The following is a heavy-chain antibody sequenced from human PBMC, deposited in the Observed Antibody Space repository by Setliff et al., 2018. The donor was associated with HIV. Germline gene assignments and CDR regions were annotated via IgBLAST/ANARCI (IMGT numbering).Heavy chain of an antibody. CDR3: ARHYQHSWVGVDYYFMDV. V-gene: IGHV4-39*01. J-gene: IGHJ6*03. CDR1: GGSISSSVYY. Sequence: TLSLTCTVSGGSISSSVYYWGWIRQPPGKGLEWIGNIYYSGSTYYNPSLKSRITISVDTSKNQFSLKLSPVTAADTAVYYCARHYQHSWVGVDYYFMDVWGKGTTVTVSS. CDR2: IYYSGST. D-gene: IGHD1-26*01.